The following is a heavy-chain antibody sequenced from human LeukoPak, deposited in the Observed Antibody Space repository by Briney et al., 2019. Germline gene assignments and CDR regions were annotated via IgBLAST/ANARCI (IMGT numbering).Heavy chain of an antibody. CDR2: ISAYNGNT. Sequence: GASVKVSCKASGYTFTSYGISWVRQAPGQGLEWMGWISAYNGNTNYAQKLQGRVTMTTDTSTSTAYVELRSLRSDDTAVYYCARNQYSGSYSPRDGMDVWGKGTTVTVSS. J-gene: IGHJ6*04. D-gene: IGHD1-26*01. V-gene: IGHV1-18*01. CDR3: ARNQYSGSYSPRDGMDV. CDR1: GYTFTSYG.